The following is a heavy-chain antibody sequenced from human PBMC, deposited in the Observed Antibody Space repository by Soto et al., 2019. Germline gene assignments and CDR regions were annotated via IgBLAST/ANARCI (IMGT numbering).Heavy chain of an antibody. CDR2: ISYDGSNK. CDR1: GFTFSSYG. J-gene: IGHJ4*02. Sequence: QVQLVESGGGVVQPGRSLRLSCAASGFTFSSYGMHWVRQAPGKGLEWVAVISYDGSNKYYADSVKGRFIISRENSKNTLYLQMNSLRAEDTAVYYCARAHYSSPADYFDYWGQGTLVTVSS. CDR3: ARAHYSSPADYFDY. D-gene: IGHD6-13*01. V-gene: IGHV3-30*03.